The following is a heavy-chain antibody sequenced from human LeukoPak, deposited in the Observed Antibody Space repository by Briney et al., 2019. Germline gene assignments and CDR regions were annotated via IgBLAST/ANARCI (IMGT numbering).Heavy chain of an antibody. CDR2: MWYDGSNK. CDR3: AKDLSDYGDRRQPSWFDP. CDR1: GFTFSSYG. Sequence: GGSLRLSCAASGFTFSSYGMHWVRQAPGKGLEWVAVMWYDGSNKLYADSVKGRFTISRDNSKNTVYLQINSLRAEDTAVYYCAKDLSDYGDRRQPSWFDPWGQGTLVTVSS. V-gene: IGHV3-33*06. J-gene: IGHJ5*02. D-gene: IGHD4-17*01.